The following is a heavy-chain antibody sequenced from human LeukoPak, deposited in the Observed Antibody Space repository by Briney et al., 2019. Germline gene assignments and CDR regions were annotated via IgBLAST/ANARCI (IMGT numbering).Heavy chain of an antibody. V-gene: IGHV3-74*01. CDR2: INSDGSGT. D-gene: IGHD4-23*01. J-gene: IGHJ5*01. Sequence: GGSLRLSCAASGFTFSNYWMHWVRQAPGKGLVWVSRINSDGSGTTYADSVRSRFTISRDNAKNTLYLQVNSLRAGDTAVYYCARTEGTVAYDSWGQGTLVTVSS. CDR1: GFTFSNYW. CDR3: ARTEGTVAYDS.